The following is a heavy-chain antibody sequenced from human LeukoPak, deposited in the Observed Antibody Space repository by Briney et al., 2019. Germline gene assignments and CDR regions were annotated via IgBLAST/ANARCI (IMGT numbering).Heavy chain of an antibody. D-gene: IGHD6-13*01. CDR3: ASVPAAAHRGYFDF. V-gene: IGHV4-30-2*01. CDR2: LYHSGST. Sequence: PSETLSLTCAVTGGSDTRGAHSGPWPRQPPGKALEWFRYLYHSGSTYYNPSLKSRVTISVDRSKNQFSLKLGSVTAADTAVYYCASVPAAAHRGYFDFWGQGALVTVSS. CDR1: GGSDTRGAHS. J-gene: IGHJ4*02.